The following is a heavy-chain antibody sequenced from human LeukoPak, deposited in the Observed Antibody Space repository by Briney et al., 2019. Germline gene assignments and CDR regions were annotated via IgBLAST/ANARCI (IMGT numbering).Heavy chain of an antibody. V-gene: IGHV4-31*03. J-gene: IGHJ4*02. CDR1: GGSISSGGFY. CDR3: ARVRMVRGVIGGDFDY. D-gene: IGHD3-10*01. Sequence: SQTLSLTCTVSGGSISSGGFYWTWIRQHPGKALEWIVYIYYSGNTYYNPSLKSRLTISVDRSKNQFSLKLTSVTAADTAVYYCARVRMVRGVIGGDFDYWGQGTLVTASS. CDR2: IYYSGNT.